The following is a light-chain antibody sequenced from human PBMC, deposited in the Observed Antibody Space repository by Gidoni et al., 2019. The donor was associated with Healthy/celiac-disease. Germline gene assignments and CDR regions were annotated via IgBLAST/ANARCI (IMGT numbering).Light chain of an antibody. CDR3: QQSGSSPYT. CDR1: QSVTNNY. J-gene: IGKJ2*01. CDR2: DAS. Sequence: EIVLTQSPGTLSLSPGERATLSCRSSQSVTNNYLTWYQQKPGQAPRLVIYDASNRATGIPDRFRGSGSGPDVTLTISRLEPEDFAVYYCQQSGSSPYTFGQGSKLEIK. V-gene: IGKV3-20*01.